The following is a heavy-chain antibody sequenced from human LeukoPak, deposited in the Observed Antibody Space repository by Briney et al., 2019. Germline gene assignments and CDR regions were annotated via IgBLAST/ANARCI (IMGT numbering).Heavy chain of an antibody. CDR1: GLTFSSYW. Sequence: GGSLRLSCAASGLTFSSYWMSWVRQAPGKGLEWVSVIYVGGSTYYTDSVKGRFTISRDNSKNTLYLQMNSLRAEDTAVYYCARVSNGLVSSRWYYFDYWGQGTLVTVSS. D-gene: IGHD6-13*01. CDR2: IYVGGST. CDR3: ARVSNGLVSSRWYYFDY. V-gene: IGHV3-53*01. J-gene: IGHJ4*02.